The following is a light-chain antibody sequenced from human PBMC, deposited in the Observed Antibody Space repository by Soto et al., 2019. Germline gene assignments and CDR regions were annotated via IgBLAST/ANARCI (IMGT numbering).Light chain of an antibody. CDR2: DVD. J-gene: IGLJ2*01. Sequence: QSVLTQPASVSGSPGQSITISCTGTSSDVGGYNFVSWYHQHPGKAPRLMIFDVDNRPSGVSTRFSGSKSGNTASLTISGLQAEDEADYYCCSYSGSSTIVVFGGGTKLTVL. V-gene: IGLV2-14*03. CDR3: CSYSGSSTIVV. CDR1: SSDVGGYNF.